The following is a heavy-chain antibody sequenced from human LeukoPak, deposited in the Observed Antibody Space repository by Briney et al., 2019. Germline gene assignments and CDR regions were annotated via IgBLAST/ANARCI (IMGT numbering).Heavy chain of an antibody. Sequence: ASVKVSCKASGYTFTSYGISWVRQAPGQGLEWMGWISAYNGNTNYAQKLQGRVTMTTDTSTSTAYMELRSLRSDDTAVYYCARVPPVYSSGWYPSVALAFDIWGQGTMVTVSS. CDR2: ISAYNGNT. D-gene: IGHD6-19*01. V-gene: IGHV1-18*01. CDR1: GYTFTSYG. J-gene: IGHJ3*02. CDR3: ARVPPVYSSGWYPSVALAFDI.